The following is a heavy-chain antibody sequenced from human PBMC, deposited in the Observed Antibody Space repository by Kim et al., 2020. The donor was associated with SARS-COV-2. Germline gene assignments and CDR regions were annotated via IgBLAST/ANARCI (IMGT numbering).Heavy chain of an antibody. CDR3: ARGIDTCTGSSCPYFDS. J-gene: IGHJ4*02. CDR2: ISSSATFI. CDR1: GFSFRDYN. D-gene: IGHD2-8*02. V-gene: IGHV3-21*01. Sequence: GGSLRLSCAAYGFSFRDYNFNWVRQAPGKGLEWVSSISSSATFIYHADSLKGRFNTSRDNSRNSLYLQMTNLRAEDTAIYYCARGIDTCTGSSCPYFDSWGQGTLVTVSS.